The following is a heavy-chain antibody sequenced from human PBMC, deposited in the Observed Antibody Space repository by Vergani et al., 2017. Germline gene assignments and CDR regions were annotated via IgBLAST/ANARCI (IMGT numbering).Heavy chain of an antibody. D-gene: IGHD6-19*01. CDR1: GFTLSSHA. CDR2: ISYDGSKE. J-gene: IGHJ4*02. CDR3: ARYCGWYQNICDFDY. V-gene: IGHV3-33*01. Sequence: QVQLEESGGGVVQPGRSLRLSCAGSGFTLSSHAMHWVRQAPGKGLEWVAFISYDGSKEYYADSVKGRFTISRDNSKNTLYLQMNNLRAADTAVYYCARYCGWYQNICDFDYWGQGTLVTVSS.